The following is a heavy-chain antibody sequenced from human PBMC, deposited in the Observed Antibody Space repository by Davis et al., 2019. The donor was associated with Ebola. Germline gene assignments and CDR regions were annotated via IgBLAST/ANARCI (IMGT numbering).Heavy chain of an antibody. CDR2: INPNSGGT. Sequence: ASVKVSCKASGYTFTGYYMHWVRQAPGQGLEWMGWINPNSGGTNYAQKFQGWVTMTRDTSISTAYMELSRLRSDDTAVYYCARGGDFWSGYSAPPEYGMDVWGQGTTVTVSS. D-gene: IGHD3-3*01. CDR3: ARGGDFWSGYSAPPEYGMDV. V-gene: IGHV1-2*04. CDR1: GYTFTGYY. J-gene: IGHJ6*02.